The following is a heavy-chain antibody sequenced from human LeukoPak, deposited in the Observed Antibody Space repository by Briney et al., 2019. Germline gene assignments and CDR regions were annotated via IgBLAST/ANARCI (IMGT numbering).Heavy chain of an antibody. D-gene: IGHD3-16*02. CDR2: ISGSGGST. CDR1: GFTFSSYA. V-gene: IGHV3-23*01. J-gene: IGHJ4*02. CDR3: AKVIYRSVAEPFDY. Sequence: PGGSLRLLCAASGFTFSSYAMSWVRQAPGKGLEWVSAISGSGGSTYYADSVKGRFTISRDNSKNTLYLQMNSLRAEDTAVYYCAKVIYRSVAEPFDYWGQGTLVTVSS.